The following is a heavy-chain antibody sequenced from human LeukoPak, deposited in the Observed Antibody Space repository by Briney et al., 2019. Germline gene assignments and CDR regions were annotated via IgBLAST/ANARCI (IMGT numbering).Heavy chain of an antibody. D-gene: IGHD6-19*01. Sequence: GASVKVSCKASGGTFSSYAISWVRQAPGQGLEWMGGIIPIFGTANYAQKFQGRVTITADESTSTAYMELSSLRSEDTAVYYCARDRDIVATGIAVAGLWGQGTLVTVSS. J-gene: IGHJ4*02. CDR3: ARDRDIVATGIAVAGL. V-gene: IGHV1-69*13. CDR1: GGTFSSYA. CDR2: IIPIFGTA.